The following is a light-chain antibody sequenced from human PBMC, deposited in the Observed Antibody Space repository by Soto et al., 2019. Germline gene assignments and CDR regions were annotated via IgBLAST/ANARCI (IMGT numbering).Light chain of an antibody. CDR3: QQYNNWPRT. CDR2: GAS. CDR1: QSVGSN. J-gene: IGKJ1*01. Sequence: EIVMTQSAATLSVSPGERATLSCRASQSVGSNLAWYQQTPGQAPRLLIYGASTRATGIPARFSGSESGADFTLTISSLQSEDFAVYYCQQYNNWPRTFGQGTKVDIK. V-gene: IGKV3-15*01.